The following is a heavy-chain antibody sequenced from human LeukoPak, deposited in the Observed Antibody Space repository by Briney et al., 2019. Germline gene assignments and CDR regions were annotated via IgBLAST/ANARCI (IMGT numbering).Heavy chain of an antibody. CDR1: GGSLSAYY. J-gene: IGHJ5*02. CDR3: ARHAGGERDWFDP. D-gene: IGHD2-21*01. CDR2: IYATGNT. Sequence: PSETLSLTCTVSGGSLSAYYWSWIRQPPGRGLEWIGYIYATGNTNYNPSLKSRVAISVDTSKNQFSLRLSSMTAADTALYYCARHAGGERDWFDPWGQGTLVTVSS. V-gene: IGHV4-4*09.